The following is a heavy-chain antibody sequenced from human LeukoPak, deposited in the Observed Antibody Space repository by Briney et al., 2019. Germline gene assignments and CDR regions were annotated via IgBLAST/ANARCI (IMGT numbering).Heavy chain of an antibody. D-gene: IGHD3-10*01. CDR3: AKDMASDHIDY. Sequence: GGSLRLSCAASGFTFSTYWMTWVRQAPGKGLEWVANIKQDGSEKYYVDSVKGRFTISRDNAKNSLYLQMNSLRAEDTAVYYCAKDMASDHIDYWGQGTLVTVSS. CDR1: GFTFSTYW. CDR2: IKQDGSEK. J-gene: IGHJ4*02. V-gene: IGHV3-7*01.